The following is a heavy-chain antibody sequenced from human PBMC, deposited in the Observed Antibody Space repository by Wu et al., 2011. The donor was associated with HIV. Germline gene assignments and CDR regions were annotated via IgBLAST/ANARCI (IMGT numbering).Heavy chain of an antibody. Sequence: QVQLVQSGAEVKKPGSSVNGLRAGLLEAPSATLLSPGCGRPLDRGLRGWGESSRKFGTTNYAQRFQGRISISTDGSTNTAYMELSHLTSEDTAVYFCARVGRTSGNYGFDYYYYGLDVWGQGTTVIVSS. D-gene: IGHD3-10*01. CDR2: SSRKFGTT. CDR1: EAPSATLL. CDR3: ARVGRTSGNYGFDYYYYGLDV. J-gene: IGHJ6*02. V-gene: IGHV1-69*05.